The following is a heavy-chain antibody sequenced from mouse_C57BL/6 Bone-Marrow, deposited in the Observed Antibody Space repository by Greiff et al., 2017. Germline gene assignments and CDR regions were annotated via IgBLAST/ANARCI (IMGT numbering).Heavy chain of an antibody. CDR3: ARHDSSGYGAMDY. Sequence: EVHLVESGGGLVQPGESLKLSCESNEYEFPSHAMSWVRKTPEQRLELVAAINSDGCSTYSPHNLESRFIISRDNTKRTLYLQMSSLRSEDTALYYCARHDSSGYGAMDYWGQGTSVTVSS. V-gene: IGHV5-2*01. D-gene: IGHD3-2*02. CDR1: EYEFPSHA. CDR2: INSDGCST. J-gene: IGHJ4*01.